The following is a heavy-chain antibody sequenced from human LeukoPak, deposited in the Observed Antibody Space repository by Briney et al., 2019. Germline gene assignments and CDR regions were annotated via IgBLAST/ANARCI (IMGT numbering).Heavy chain of an antibody. V-gene: IGHV3-21*05. CDR1: GFTFSSYG. Sequence: GGSLRLSCAASGFTFSSYGMHWIRQAPGRGLEYLSYISGSGSDIIYADSVRGRFTISRDNAKNSLYLQMNSLRAEDTAVYYCTRSARPLDSWGQGTLVTVSS. D-gene: IGHD6-25*01. J-gene: IGHJ4*02. CDR2: ISGSGSDI. CDR3: TRSARPLDS.